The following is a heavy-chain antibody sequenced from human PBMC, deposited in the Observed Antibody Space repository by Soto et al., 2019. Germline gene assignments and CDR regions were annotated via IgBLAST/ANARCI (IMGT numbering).Heavy chain of an antibody. Sequence: ASVKVSCKASENTFSTYLVHWVRQVHGQGLEWMGWHNGYNGQTEYSQKFQGRVTITRDTSAKTAYLELRSLTSEDTAVYYCARPHDRDGLGSWGQGTLVTVSS. CDR3: ARPHDRDGLGS. J-gene: IGHJ4*02. V-gene: IGHV1-3*01. D-gene: IGHD1-1*01. CDR2: HNGYNGQT. CDR1: ENTFSTYL.